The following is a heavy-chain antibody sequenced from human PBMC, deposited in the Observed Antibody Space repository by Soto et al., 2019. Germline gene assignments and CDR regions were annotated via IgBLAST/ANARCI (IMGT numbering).Heavy chain of an antibody. CDR2: ISGSGGST. Sequence: GGSLRLSCAASGFTFSSYAMSWVRQAPGKGLEWVSAISGSGGSTYYADSVKGRFTISRDNSKNTLYLQMNSLRAEDTAVYYCAKGVADFGVVITYYYYGMDVWGQGTTVTVSS. J-gene: IGHJ6*02. CDR1: GFTFSSYA. CDR3: AKGVADFGVVITYYYYGMDV. V-gene: IGHV3-23*01. D-gene: IGHD3-3*01.